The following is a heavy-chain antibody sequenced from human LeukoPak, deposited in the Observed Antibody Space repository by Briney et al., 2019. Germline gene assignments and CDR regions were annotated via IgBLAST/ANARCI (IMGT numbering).Heavy chain of an antibody. D-gene: IGHD6-19*01. J-gene: IGHJ4*02. CDR1: GYTFTGYY. CDR3: ARDWAGRYSSGWYDY. Sequence: ASVKVSCKASGYTFTGYYMHWVRQAPGQGLEWMGWINPNSGGTNYAQKFQGRVTMTRDTSISTAYMELSRLRSDDTAVYYCARDWAGRYSSGWYDYWGQGTLVTVSS. CDR2: INPNSGGT. V-gene: IGHV1-2*02.